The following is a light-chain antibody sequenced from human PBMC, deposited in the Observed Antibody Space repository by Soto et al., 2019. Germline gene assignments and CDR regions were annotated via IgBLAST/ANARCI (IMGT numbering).Light chain of an antibody. J-gene: IGLJ1*01. CDR2: DVS. CDR1: SSDVGVYNY. Sequence: QSVLTQPRSVSGSPGQSVTISRTGTSSDVGVYNYVSWYQQNPGKAPKLMIYDVSKRPSGVPDRFSGSKSGNTASLTVSGLQAEDEADYYCSSYAGSNFFYVFGTGTKLTVL. V-gene: IGLV2-11*01. CDR3: SSYAGSNFFYV.